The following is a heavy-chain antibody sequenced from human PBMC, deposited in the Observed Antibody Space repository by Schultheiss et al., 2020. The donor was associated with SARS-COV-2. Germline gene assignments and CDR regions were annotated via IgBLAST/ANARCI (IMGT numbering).Heavy chain of an antibody. J-gene: IGHJ4*02. CDR1: GFTFSSYS. CDR3: ATVDYSNDSILAANEEYYFDY. Sequence: GGSLRLSCAASGFTFSSYSMNWVRQAPGKGLEWVSGISWNSGSIGYADSVKGRFTISRDNSKNTLYLQMNSLRAEDTAVYYCATVDYSNDSILAANEEYYFDYWGQGTLVTVSS. V-gene: IGHV3-48*01. CDR2: ISWNSGSI. D-gene: IGHD4-11*01.